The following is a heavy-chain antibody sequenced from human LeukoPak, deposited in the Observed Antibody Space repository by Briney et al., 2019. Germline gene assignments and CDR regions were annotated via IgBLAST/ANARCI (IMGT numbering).Heavy chain of an antibody. Sequence: ASVTVSCKASGYTFTSYGISWVRQAPGQGLEWMGWISGDNGNTNYAQKLQGRVTMTTDTSTSTAYMELRSLRSDDTAVYYCARDCDRSGYYCYWGQGTLVTVSS. CDR2: ISGDNGNT. CDR3: ARDCDRSGYYCY. J-gene: IGHJ4*02. D-gene: IGHD3-22*01. CDR1: GYTFTSYG. V-gene: IGHV1-18*01.